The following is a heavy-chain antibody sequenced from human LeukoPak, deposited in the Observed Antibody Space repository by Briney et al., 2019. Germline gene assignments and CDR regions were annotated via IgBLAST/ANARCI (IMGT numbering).Heavy chain of an antibody. D-gene: IGHD3-10*01. Sequence: PGGSLRLSCAASGFTFSSYGMHWVRQAPDKGLEWVAVISYDGSNKYYADSVKGRFTISRDNSKNTLYLQMNSLRAEDTAVYYCAKGVGWFGESHFDYWGQGTLVTVSS. V-gene: IGHV3-30*18. CDR3: AKGVGWFGESHFDY. CDR2: ISYDGSNK. CDR1: GFTFSSYG. J-gene: IGHJ4*02.